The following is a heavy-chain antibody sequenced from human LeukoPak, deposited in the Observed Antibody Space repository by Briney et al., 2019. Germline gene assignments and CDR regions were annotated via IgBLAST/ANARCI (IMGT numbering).Heavy chain of an antibody. CDR2: IRYDGSSK. D-gene: IGHD3-9*01. J-gene: IGHJ4*02. CDR1: GFTFSNYG. Sequence: GGSLRLSCAASGFTFSNYGMHWVRQAPGKGLEWVALIRYDGSSKYYADSVKGRFTISRDNAKNSLYLQMNSLRAEDTAVYYCARHSDYDILTGPNDYWGQGTLVTVSS. V-gene: IGHV3-30*02. CDR3: ARHSDYDILTGPNDY.